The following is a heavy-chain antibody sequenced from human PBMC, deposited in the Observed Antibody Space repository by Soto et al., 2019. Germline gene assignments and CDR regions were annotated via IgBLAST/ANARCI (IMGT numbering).Heavy chain of an antibody. CDR3: ARALSYGKI. J-gene: IGHJ3*02. D-gene: IGHD3-16*01. V-gene: IGHV3-7*04. CDR1: GFTLSSYW. CDR2: IKQDGSEK. Sequence: EVQLVESGGGLVQPGGSLRLSCAASGFTLSSYWMSWVRQAPGKGLEWVANIKQDGSEKFYVDSVKGRFTISRDNAKNSLYLQMSSLRAEDAAVYYCARALSYGKIWGQGTMVTVSS.